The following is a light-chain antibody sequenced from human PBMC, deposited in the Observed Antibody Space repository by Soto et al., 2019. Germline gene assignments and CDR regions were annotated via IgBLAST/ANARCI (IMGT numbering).Light chain of an antibody. CDR3: VQALHTPYT. CDR1: QSLLHTNGYKY. J-gene: IGKJ2*01. Sequence: DIVMTQSPLSLPVTPGEPASISCRSGQSLLHTNGYKYLDWYLQKPGQSPQLLIYLGSSRASGVPDRFSGSGSGTDFALNISKVEAEDVGVYYCVQALHTPYTFGQGTKLEI. CDR2: LGS. V-gene: IGKV2-28*01.